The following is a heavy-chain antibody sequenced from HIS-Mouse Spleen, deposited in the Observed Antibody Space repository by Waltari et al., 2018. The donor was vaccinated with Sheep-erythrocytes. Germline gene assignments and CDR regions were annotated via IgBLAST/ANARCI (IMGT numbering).Heavy chain of an antibody. D-gene: IGHD3-10*01. CDR2: IYYSGST. CDR3: ARDYVPGIRGYFDY. Sequence: QLQLQESGPGLVKPSETLSLTCTVSGGSISSSSYYWGWIRQPPGKGLEWIGSIYYSGSTYSTPSLKSRVTISVDTSKNQFSLKLSSVTAADTAVYYCARDYVPGIRGYFDYWGQGTLVTVSS. J-gene: IGHJ4*02. CDR1: GGSISSSSYY. V-gene: IGHV4-39*07.